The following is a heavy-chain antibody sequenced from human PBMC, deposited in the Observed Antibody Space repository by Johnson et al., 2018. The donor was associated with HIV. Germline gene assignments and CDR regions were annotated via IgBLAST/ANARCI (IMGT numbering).Heavy chain of an antibody. J-gene: IGHJ3*02. CDR1: VFTFRSYW. Sequence: VQLVESGGGLVQPGGSLRLSCAASVFTFRSYWMSWVRQAPGQGLECVANIKQDGSETYYLESVKGRFTISRDNAKNSLYLAMNSLRAEDTAVYYCAKGLMRGAFDMWGQGTMVTVSS. CDR2: IKQDGSET. D-gene: IGHD2-8*01. V-gene: IGHV3-7*02. CDR3: AKGLMRGAFDM.